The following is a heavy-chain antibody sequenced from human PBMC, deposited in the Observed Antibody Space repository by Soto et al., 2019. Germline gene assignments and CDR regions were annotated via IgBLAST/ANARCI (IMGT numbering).Heavy chain of an antibody. V-gene: IGHV4-61*08. CDR2: IYYNVNT. D-gene: IGHD2-8*02. CDR3: ARDKITGLFDY. CDR1: GGSISSAGYN. J-gene: IGHJ4*02. Sequence: KASETLSLTCTVSGGSISSAGYNWSWIRQHPGKGLEWIGYIYYNVNTNYNPSLKSRVTISVDRSKNQFSLKLTSVTAADTAVYYCARDKITGLFDYWGQGTLVTVS.